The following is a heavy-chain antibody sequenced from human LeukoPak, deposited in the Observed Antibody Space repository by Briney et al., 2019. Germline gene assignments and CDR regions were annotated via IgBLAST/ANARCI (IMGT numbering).Heavy chain of an antibody. CDR3: ARGLLFRGYWFDP. CDR2: INHSGST. V-gene: IGHV4-34*01. Sequence: SETLSLTCAVYGGSFSGYYWSWIRQPPGKGLEWIGEINHSGSTNYNPSLKSRVTISVDTSKNQFSLKLSSVTAADTAVYYRARGLLFRGYWFDPWGQGTLVTVSS. J-gene: IGHJ5*02. CDR1: GGSFSGYY. D-gene: IGHD3-10*01.